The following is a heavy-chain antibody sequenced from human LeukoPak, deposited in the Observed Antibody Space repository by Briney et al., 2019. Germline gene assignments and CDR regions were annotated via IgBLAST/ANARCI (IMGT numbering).Heavy chain of an antibody. Sequence: GGSLRLSCSPSGFPFSSYAMHWVRQAPGKGLEYVSAISDSGGSTYYADSVKGRFTISRDNSKNTLYLQMSSLRAEDTAVYFCVRGYSFGPYGMDVWGQGTTVSVSS. CDR2: ISDSGGST. V-gene: IGHV3-64D*09. CDR3: VRGYSFGPYGMDV. CDR1: GFPFSSYA. J-gene: IGHJ6*02. D-gene: IGHD2-15*01.